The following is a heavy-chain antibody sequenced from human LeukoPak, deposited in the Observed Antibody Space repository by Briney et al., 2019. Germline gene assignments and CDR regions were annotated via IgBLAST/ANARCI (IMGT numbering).Heavy chain of an antibody. D-gene: IGHD1-26*01. CDR3: ARDKEVGATTAFDI. V-gene: IGHV3-20*04. CDR1: GFTFDDYG. CDR2: INWNGGST. J-gene: IGHJ3*02. Sequence: GGSLRLSCAASGFTFDDYGMSWVRQAPGKGLEWVSGINWNGGSTGYADSVRGRFTISRDNAKNSLYLQMNSLRAEDTALYYCARDKEVGATTAFDIWGQGTMVTVSS.